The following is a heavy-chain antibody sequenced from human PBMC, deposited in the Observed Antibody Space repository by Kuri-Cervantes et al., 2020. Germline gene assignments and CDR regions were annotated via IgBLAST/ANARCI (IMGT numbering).Heavy chain of an antibody. Sequence: ASVKVSCKASGYIFTNYAIIWVRQAPGQGLEWMGWISAYNDNTKYAQKFQGRVTMTRDTSTSTVYMELSSLRSEDTAVYYCARGYYGSGSYPSWWGQGTRVTVSS. CDR2: ISAYNDNT. J-gene: IGHJ4*02. CDR3: ARGYYGSGSYPSW. V-gene: IGHV1-18*01. CDR1: GYIFTNYA. D-gene: IGHD3-10*01.